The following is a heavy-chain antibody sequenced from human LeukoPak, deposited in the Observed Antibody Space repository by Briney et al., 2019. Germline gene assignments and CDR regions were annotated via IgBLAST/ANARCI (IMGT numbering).Heavy chain of an antibody. CDR1: GYSISSGYY. CDR2: IYHSGST. CDR3: ATLFSNYAISTDAFDI. V-gene: IGHV4-38-2*01. J-gene: IGHJ3*02. Sequence: SETLSLTCAVPGYSISSGYYWGWIRQPPGKGLEWIGSIYHSGSTYYNPSLKSRVTISVDTSKNQFSLKLSSVTAADTAVYYCATLFSNYAISTDAFDIWGQGTMVTVSS. D-gene: IGHD3-9*01.